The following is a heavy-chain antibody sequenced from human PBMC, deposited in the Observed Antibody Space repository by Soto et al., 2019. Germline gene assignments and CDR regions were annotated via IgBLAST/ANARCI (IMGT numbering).Heavy chain of an antibody. V-gene: IGHV4-31*03. CDR2: IYYSGST. CDR3: AREVRYYDFWSGPLDY. D-gene: IGHD3-3*01. CDR1: GGSISSGGYY. Sequence: PSETLSLTCTVSGGSISSGGYYWSWIRQHPGKGLEWIGYIYYSGSTYYNPSLKSRVTISVDTSKNQFSLKLSSVTAAGTAVYYCAREVRYYDFWSGPLDYWGQGTLVTVSS. J-gene: IGHJ4*02.